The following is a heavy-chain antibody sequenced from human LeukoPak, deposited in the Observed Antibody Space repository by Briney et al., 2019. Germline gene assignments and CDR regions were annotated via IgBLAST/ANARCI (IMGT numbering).Heavy chain of an antibody. D-gene: IGHD5-12*01. CDR2: A. Sequence: ANYAQKIQGSVTITADESTSTAYMEVRSLRSADTAVYYCARAYSGYAFFDYWCQGILVTVSS. V-gene: IGHV1-69*01. CDR3: ARAYSGYAFFDY. J-gene: IGHJ4*02.